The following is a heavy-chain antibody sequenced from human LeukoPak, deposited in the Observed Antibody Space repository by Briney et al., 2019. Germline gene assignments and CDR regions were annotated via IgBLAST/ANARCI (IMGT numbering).Heavy chain of an antibody. CDR3: ASGRYDSSATYQSY. CDR2: IYHSGST. V-gene: IGHV4-30-2*01. CDR1: GGSISSGGYS. J-gene: IGHJ4*02. Sequence: SQTLSLTCAVSGGSISSGGYSWSWIRQPPGKGLEWIGYIYHSGSTYYNPSLKSRVTISVDRSKNQFSLKLSSVTAADTAVYYCASGRYDSSATYQSYWGQGTLVTVSS. D-gene: IGHD3-22*01.